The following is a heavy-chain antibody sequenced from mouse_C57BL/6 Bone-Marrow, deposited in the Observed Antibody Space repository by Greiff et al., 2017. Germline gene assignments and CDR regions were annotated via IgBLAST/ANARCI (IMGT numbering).Heavy chain of an antibody. CDR3: AVLLRYPWYFDV. J-gene: IGHJ1*03. V-gene: IGHV1-69*01. D-gene: IGHD1-1*01. CDR2: IDPSDSYN. CDR1: GYTFTSYW. Sequence: VQLQQPGAELVMPGASVKLSCKASGYTFTSYWMHWVKQRPGQGLEWIGEIDPSDSYNNYNQKFKGKSTLTVDKSSSTAYMQLSSLTSEDSAVYYCAVLLRYPWYFDVWGTGTTVTVSS.